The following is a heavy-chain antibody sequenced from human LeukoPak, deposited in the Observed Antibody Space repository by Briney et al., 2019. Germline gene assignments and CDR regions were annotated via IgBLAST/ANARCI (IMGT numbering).Heavy chain of an antibody. CDR1: GGSISSYY. D-gene: IGHD6-13*01. V-gene: IGHV4-4*07. CDR2: IYTTGST. CDR3: ARQSRGAAAGNDY. J-gene: IGHJ4*02. Sequence: PSETLSLTCTVSGGSISSYYWSWVRQAAGQGLEWIGRIYTTGSTNYNPSLKSRVTISVDMSKNQFSLKLSSVTAADTAVYYCARQSRGAAAGNDYWGQGTLVTVSS.